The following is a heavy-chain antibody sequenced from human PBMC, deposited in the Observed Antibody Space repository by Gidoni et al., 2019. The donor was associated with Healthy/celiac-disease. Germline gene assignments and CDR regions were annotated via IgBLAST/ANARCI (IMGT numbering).Heavy chain of an antibody. J-gene: IGHJ3*02. CDR1: GGSFSGYY. CDR2: INHSGST. V-gene: IGHV4-34*01. CDR3: ANSYSYGSDAFDI. D-gene: IGHD5-18*01. Sequence: QVQLQQWGAGLFKPSETLTLTCAVYGGSFSGYYWSWIRQPPGKGLEWIGEINHSGSTNYNPSLKSRVTISVDTSKNQFSLKLSSVTAADTAVYYCANSYSYGSDAFDIWGQGTMVTVSS.